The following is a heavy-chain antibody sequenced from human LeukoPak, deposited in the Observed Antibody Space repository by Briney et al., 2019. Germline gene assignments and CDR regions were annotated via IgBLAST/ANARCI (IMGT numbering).Heavy chain of an antibody. V-gene: IGHV3-30-3*01. J-gene: IGHJ5*02. Sequence: PGGSLRLSCAASGFTFSSYAMHWVRQAPGKGLEWVAVISYDGSNKYYADSVKGRFTISRDNSKNTLYLQMNSLRAEDTAVYYCARSGYYDRNWFDPWGQGTLVSVSS. CDR3: ARSGYYDRNWFDP. D-gene: IGHD3-22*01. CDR1: GFTFSSYA. CDR2: ISYDGSNK.